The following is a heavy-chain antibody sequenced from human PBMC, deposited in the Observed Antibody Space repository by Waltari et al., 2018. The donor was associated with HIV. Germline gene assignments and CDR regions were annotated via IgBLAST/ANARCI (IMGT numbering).Heavy chain of an antibody. D-gene: IGHD1-1*01. CDR1: GFTFRTYG. CDR3: AKDKGGVTYIFDY. J-gene: IGHJ4*02. V-gene: IGHV3-30*18. Sequence: QVQLVESGGGVVQPGRSLRLSCAASGFTFRTYGIHWVRQAPGKGLEWVAVISYDGSNKYYADSVKGRFTISRDNSKNTLYLQMNSLRAEDTAVYYCAKDKGGVTYIFDYWGQGTLVTVSS. CDR2: ISYDGSNK.